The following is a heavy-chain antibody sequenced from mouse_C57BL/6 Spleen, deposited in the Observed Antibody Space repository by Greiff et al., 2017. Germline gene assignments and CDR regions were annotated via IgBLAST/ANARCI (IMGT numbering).Heavy chain of an antibody. CDR1: GYNIKNTY. CDR2: IDTANGNT. Sequence: VQLQQSVAELVRPGASVKLSCTASGYNIKNTYMPWVQQRPEQGLEWIGRIDTANGNTKYAPKFQGKATITADTSSNTAYLQLSSLTSEDTAIYYCARGGYHAMYYWGQGTSVTVSS. CDR3: ARGGYHAMYY. J-gene: IGHJ4*01. D-gene: IGHD1-1*02. V-gene: IGHV14-3*01.